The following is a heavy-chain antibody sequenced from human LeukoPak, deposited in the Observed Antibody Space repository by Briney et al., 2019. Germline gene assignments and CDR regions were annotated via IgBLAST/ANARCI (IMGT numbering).Heavy chain of an antibody. V-gene: IGHV4-59*01. CDR1: GGSIISYY. Sequence: SETLSLTCTVSGGSIISYYWSWIRQPPGKGLEWTGYIYYSGSTNYNPSLKSRVTISVDTSKNQFSLKLTSVTAADTAVYYCARDLGDFDYWGQGTLVTVSS. CDR3: ARDLGDFDY. J-gene: IGHJ4*02. D-gene: IGHD7-27*01. CDR2: IYYSGST.